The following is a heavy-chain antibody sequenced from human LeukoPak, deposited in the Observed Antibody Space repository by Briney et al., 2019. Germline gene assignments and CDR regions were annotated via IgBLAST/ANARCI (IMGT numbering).Heavy chain of an antibody. Sequence: SQTLSLTCAISGDSFSTNSATWTWLRQSPSRGLEWLGRTYYRSKWNNDYAVSMKSRITINPDTSKNQLSLQLNSMTPGDMAVYYFARLVRASWFYSSGQGTLVTASS. CDR3: ARLVRASWFYS. CDR1: GDSFSTNSAT. CDR2: TYYRSKWNN. D-gene: IGHD2-21*01. V-gene: IGHV6-1*01. J-gene: IGHJ5*01.